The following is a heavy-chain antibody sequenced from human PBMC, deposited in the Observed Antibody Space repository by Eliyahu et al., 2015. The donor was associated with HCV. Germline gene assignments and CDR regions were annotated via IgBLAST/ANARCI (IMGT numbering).Heavy chain of an antibody. J-gene: IGHJ4*02. D-gene: IGHD3-22*01. CDR1: GGTFSSYA. CDR3: ARADPGNSSKYDSSGYYPDY. CDR2: IIPIFGTA. V-gene: IGHV1-69*01. Sequence: QVQLVQSGAEVKKPGSSVKVSCKASGGTFSSYAISWVRQAPGQGLEWMGGIIPIFGTANYAQKFQGRVTITADESTSTAYMELSSLRSEDTAVYYCARADPGNSSKYDSSGYYPDYWGQGTLVTVSS.